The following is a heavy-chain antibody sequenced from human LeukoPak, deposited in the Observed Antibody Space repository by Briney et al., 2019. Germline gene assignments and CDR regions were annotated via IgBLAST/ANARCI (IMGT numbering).Heavy chain of an antibody. J-gene: IGHJ4*02. D-gene: IGHD5-18*01. CDR2: INPNSGGT. CDR3: ASIPGGGGYSYDFNDY. V-gene: IGHV1-2*02. CDR1: GYTFTSYY. Sequence: GASVKVSCKASGYTFTSYYMHWVRQAPGQGLEWMGWINPNSGGTNYAQKFQGRVTMTRDTSISTAYMELSRLRSDDTAVYYCASIPGGGGYSYDFNDYWGQGTLVTVSS.